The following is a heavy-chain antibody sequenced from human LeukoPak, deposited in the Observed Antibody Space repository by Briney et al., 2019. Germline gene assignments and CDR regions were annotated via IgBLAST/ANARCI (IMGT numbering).Heavy chain of an antibody. D-gene: IGHD2-8*01. CDR2: IKTDGSST. V-gene: IGHV3-74*01. J-gene: IGHJ4*02. Sequence: GGSLRLSCAASGFTFSSYWMHWVRQAPGKGLVWVSRIKTDGSSTNYADSVKGRFTISRDNAKNTLYLQMNSLRAEDTAVYYCARVNGAYYSPEVFDSWGQGTPVTVSS. CDR3: ARVNGAYYSPEVFDS. CDR1: GFTFSSYW.